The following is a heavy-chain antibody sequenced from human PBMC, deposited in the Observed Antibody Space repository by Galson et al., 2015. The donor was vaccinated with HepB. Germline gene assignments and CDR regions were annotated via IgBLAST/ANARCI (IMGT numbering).Heavy chain of an antibody. Sequence: PALVKPTQTLTLTCTFSGFSLRTSGMCVSWIRQPPGKALEWLALIDWDDDKYYSTSLKTRLTISKDTSKNQVVLTMTNMDPVDTATYYCARSYYDSSGYDWVNFDYWGQGTLVTVSS. CDR2: IDWDDDK. CDR3: ARSYYDSSGYDWVNFDY. D-gene: IGHD3-22*01. V-gene: IGHV2-70*01. CDR1: GFSLRTSGMC. J-gene: IGHJ4*02.